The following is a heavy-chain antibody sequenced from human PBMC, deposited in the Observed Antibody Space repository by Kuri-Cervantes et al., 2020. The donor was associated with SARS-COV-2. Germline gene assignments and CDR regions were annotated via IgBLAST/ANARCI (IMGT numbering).Heavy chain of an antibody. J-gene: IGHJ4*02. CDR2: TSYSGNT. V-gene: IGHV4-59*01. Sequence: SETLSLPCPVSGGSIGSSYWSWIPQPPGRGLEWIGYTSYSGNTNSNPSLKSRVTMSVDTSKNQFSLEMTSVTAADTAIYYCARHYDFWTGYFPFWGQGILVTVSS. CDR1: GGSIGSSY. D-gene: IGHD3-3*01. CDR3: ARHYDFWTGYFPF.